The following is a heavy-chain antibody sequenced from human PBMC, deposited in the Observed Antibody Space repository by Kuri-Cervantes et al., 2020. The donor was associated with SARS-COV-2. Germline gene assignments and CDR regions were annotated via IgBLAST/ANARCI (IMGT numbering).Heavy chain of an antibody. CDR2: ISAYNGNT. D-gene: IGHD2-2*01. V-gene: IGHV1-18*01. CDR1: GGTFSSYA. CDR3: ARDRVVVVQGGWFDP. J-gene: IGHJ5*02. Sequence: ASVKVSCKASGGTFSSYAISWVRQAPGQGLEWMGWISAYNGNTNYAQKLQGRVTMTRDTSTSTAYMKLRSLRSDDTAVYYCARDRVVVVQGGWFDPWGQGTLVTVSS.